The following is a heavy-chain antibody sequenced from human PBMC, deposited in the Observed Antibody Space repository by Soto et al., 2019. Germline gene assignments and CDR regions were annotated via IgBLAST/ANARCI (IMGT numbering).Heavy chain of an antibody. J-gene: IGHJ4*02. V-gene: IGHV1-24*01. CDR3: ATGECSSTSCVNFDY. CDR2: FDPEDGET. CDR1: GYTLTELS. Sequence: ASVKVSCKXSGYTLTELSMHWVRQAPGKGLEWMGGFDPEDGETIYAQKFQGRVTMTEDTSTDTAYMELSSLRSEDTAVYYCATGECSSTSCVNFDYWGQGTLVTVSS. D-gene: IGHD2-2*01.